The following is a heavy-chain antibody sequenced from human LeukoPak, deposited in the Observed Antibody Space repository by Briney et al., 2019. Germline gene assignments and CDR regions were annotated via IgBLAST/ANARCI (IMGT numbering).Heavy chain of an antibody. J-gene: IGHJ3*02. CDR1: GGSFSGYY. CDR3: ARGSDDAFDI. D-gene: IGHD6-25*01. V-gene: IGHV4-34*01. Sequence: ASETLSLTCAVYGGSFSGYYWSWIRQPPGKGLEWIGEINHSGSTNYNPSLKSRVTISVDTSKNQFSLKLSSVTAADTAVYYCARGSDDAFDIWGQGTMVTVSS. CDR2: INHSGST.